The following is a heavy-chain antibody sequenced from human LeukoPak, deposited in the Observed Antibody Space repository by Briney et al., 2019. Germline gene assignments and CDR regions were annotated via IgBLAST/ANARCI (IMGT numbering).Heavy chain of an antibody. CDR1: GGSFSGYY. J-gene: IGHJ6*03. Sequence: SETLSLTCAVYGGSFSGYYWSWIRQPPGKGLEWIGEINHSGSTNYNPSLKSRVTISVDTSKNQFSLKLSSVTAADTAVYYCARGDVAVAGTLSPGYYYMDVWGKGTTVTVSS. CDR3: ARGDVAVAGTLSPGYYYMDV. CDR2: INHSGST. V-gene: IGHV4-34*01. D-gene: IGHD6-19*01.